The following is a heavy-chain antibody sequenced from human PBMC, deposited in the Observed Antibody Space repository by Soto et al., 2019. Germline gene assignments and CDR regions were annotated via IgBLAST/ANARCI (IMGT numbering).Heavy chain of an antibody. J-gene: IGHJ3*02. D-gene: IGHD6-19*01. CDR2: ISSSGSTI. CDR1: GFTFSDYY. V-gene: IGHV3-11*01. CDR3: AREGLAVAGTSWFNAFDI. Sequence: PGGSLRLSCAASGFTFSDYYMSWIRQAPGKGLEWVSYISSSGSTIYYADSVKGRFTISRDNAKNSLYLQMNSLRAEDTAVYYCAREGLAVAGTSWFNAFDIWGQGTMVTVSS.